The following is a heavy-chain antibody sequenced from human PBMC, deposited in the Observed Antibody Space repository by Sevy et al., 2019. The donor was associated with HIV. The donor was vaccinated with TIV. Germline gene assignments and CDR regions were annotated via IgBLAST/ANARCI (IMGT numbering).Heavy chain of an antibody. D-gene: IGHD2-15*01. CDR3: AKEVRIVVVVAAGTAFDY. V-gene: IGHV3-48*02. CDR1: GFTFSHHN. CDR2: ISKSGSTT. J-gene: IGHJ4*02. Sequence: GGSLRLSCAASGFTFSHHNMNWVRQAPGKGLEWISYISKSGSTTYFADSVRGRFTISRDNAKNSLFLEMHSLTDEDTAVYYCAKEVRIVVVVAAGTAFDYWGQGTLVTVSS.